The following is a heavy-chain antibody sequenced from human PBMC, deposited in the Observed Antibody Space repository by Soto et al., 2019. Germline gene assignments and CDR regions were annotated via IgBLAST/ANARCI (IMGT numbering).Heavy chain of an antibody. V-gene: IGHV3-15*01. CDR2: IKSKTDGGTT. Sequence: GGSLRLSCAASGFTFSNAWMSWVRQAPGKGLEWVGRIKSKTDGGTTDYAAPVKGRFTISRDDSKNTLYLQMNSLKTEDTAVYYCTTEKERITMVRGVIHYNYFDYWGQGTLVPSPQ. D-gene: IGHD3-10*01. J-gene: IGHJ4*02. CDR1: GFTFSNAW. CDR3: TTEKERITMVRGVIHYNYFDY.